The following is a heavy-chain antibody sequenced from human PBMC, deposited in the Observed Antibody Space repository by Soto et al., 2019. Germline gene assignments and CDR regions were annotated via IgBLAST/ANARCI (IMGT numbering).Heavy chain of an antibody. CDR2: IYHSGST. J-gene: IGHJ4*02. Sequence: SETLSLTCAVSGGSISSGGYSWSWIRQPPGKGLEWIGYIYHSGSTYYNPSLKSRVTISVDRSKNQFSLKLSSVTAADTAVYYCARGGDGYIYYFDYWGQGTLVTVSS. V-gene: IGHV4-30-2*01. CDR3: ARGGDGYIYYFDY. CDR1: GGSISSGGYS. D-gene: IGHD5-12*01.